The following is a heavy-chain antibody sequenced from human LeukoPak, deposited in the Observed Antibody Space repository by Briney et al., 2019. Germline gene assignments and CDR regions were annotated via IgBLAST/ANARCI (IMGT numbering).Heavy chain of an antibody. V-gene: IGHV1-2*02. Sequence: ASVKVSCKASGYTFTGYYMHWVRQAPGQGLEWMGWINPNSGGTNYAQKFQGRVTMTRDTSISTAYMELSSLRSEDTAVYYCARVAIAAARSYYYYYMDVWGKGTTVTISS. CDR2: INPNSGGT. J-gene: IGHJ6*03. D-gene: IGHD6-13*01. CDR1: GYTFTGYY. CDR3: ARVAIAAARSYYYYYMDV.